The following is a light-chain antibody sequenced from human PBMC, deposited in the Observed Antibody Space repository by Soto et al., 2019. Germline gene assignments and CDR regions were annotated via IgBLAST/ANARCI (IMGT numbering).Light chain of an antibody. CDR2: DAS. Sequence: VVLTQSPATLSLSPGERATLSCRASQSISEFLAWYQQKPGQAPRLLIYDASNRATGTPARFSGSGSGTDFTLTISSLEAEDFAVYYCQQYDHSLWTFGQGTKVDIK. CDR3: QQYDHSLWT. V-gene: IGKV3-11*01. J-gene: IGKJ1*01. CDR1: QSISEF.